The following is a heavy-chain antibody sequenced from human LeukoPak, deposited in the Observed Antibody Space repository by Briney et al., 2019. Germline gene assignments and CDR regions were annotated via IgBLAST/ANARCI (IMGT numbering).Heavy chain of an antibody. D-gene: IGHD3-22*01. CDR2: IYSGGST. V-gene: IGHV3-53*01. CDR1: GFTVSSNY. CDR3: ASLYDSSGYYLGY. Sequence: GGSLRLSCAASGFTVSSNYMSWVRQAPGKGLEWVSVIYSGGSTYYADSVKGRFTISRDNSKNTLYLQMNSLRAEDTAVYYCASLYDSSGYYLGYWGQGTLVTVSS. J-gene: IGHJ4*02.